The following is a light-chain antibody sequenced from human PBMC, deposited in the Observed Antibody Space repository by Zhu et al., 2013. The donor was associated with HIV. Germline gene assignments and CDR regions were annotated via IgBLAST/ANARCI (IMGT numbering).Light chain of an antibody. J-gene: IGLJ3*02. CDR3: QVWDAMSDHPWV. CDR2: DDS. V-gene: IGLV3-21*03. CDR1: NIGSES. Sequence: SYELTQPPSVSVAPGKTARITCGGNNIGSESVHWYQQKPGQAPVLVVYDDSDRPSAIPERFSASNSGNTATLTISRVEAGDEADYYCQVWDAMSDHPWVFGGGTKLTVL.